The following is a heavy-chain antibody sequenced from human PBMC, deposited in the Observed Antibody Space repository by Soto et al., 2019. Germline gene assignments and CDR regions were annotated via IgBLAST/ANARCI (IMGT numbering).Heavy chain of an antibody. CDR2: ISTHDIT. Sequence: GGSLRLSCAASGFTFTDFYVTWIRQAPGKGLEWLSFISTHDITYYADSVKGRFTISRDNAKKSGYLQMNSLRADDTAVYYCARFASGNYTPFDSWGQGTLVTVSS. V-gene: IGHV3-11*01. CDR3: ARFASGNYTPFDS. J-gene: IGHJ4*02. D-gene: IGHD3-10*01. CDR1: GFTFTDFY.